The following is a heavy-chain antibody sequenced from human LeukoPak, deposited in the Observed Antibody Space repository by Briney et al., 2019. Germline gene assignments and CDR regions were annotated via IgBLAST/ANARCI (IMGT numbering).Heavy chain of an antibody. V-gene: IGHV4-39*01. J-gene: IGHJ4*02. CDR3: ARLRGGVQLWGD. CDR2: LTYAGTN. D-gene: IGHD5-18*01. Sequence: PSETLSLTCTVSDGSLTSDSYSWGWLRQPPGKGLQWIVTLTYAGTNYYNPSLKSRVTMPVDTSKNQFSLKLSSVTAADTAVYYCARLRGGVQLWGDWGQGTLVTVSS. CDR1: DGSLTSDSYS.